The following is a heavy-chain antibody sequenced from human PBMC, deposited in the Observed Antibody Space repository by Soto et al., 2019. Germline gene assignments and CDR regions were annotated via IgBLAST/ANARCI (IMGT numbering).Heavy chain of an antibody. D-gene: IGHD3-3*01. Sequence: QVQLQESGPGLVKPSQTLSLTCTVSGGSISSGGYYWSWIRQHPGKGLEWIGYISYSGSTYYNPSLKSRVTISVDTSKNQFSLKLSSVTAADTAVYYCARGYYDFWSGYFLWYFDLWGRGTLVTVSS. V-gene: IGHV4-31*03. J-gene: IGHJ2*01. CDR1: GGSISSGGYY. CDR3: ARGYYDFWSGYFLWYFDL. CDR2: ISYSGST.